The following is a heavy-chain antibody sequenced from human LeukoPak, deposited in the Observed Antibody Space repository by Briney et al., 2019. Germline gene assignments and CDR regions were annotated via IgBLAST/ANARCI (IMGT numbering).Heavy chain of an antibody. Sequence: GASVKVSCKGSGDTFRHDTEWVRQAPGQGLEWVGWMNADNGHRGYAQKFQGRVTMTMDPSISTAYLELRSLTSEDTAVYYCARGRSSWFFDYWGQGTLLIVSS. J-gene: IGHJ4*01. CDR3: ARGRSSWFFDY. CDR2: MNADNGHR. CDR1: GDTFRHD. D-gene: IGHD6-13*01. V-gene: IGHV1-8*01.